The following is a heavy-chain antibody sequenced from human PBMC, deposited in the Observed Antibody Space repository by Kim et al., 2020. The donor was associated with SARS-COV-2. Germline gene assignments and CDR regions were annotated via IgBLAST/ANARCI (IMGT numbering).Heavy chain of an antibody. Sequence: SETLSLTCAVYGGSFSGYYWSWIRQPPGKGLEWIGEINHSGSTNYNPSLKSRVTILVDTSKNQFSLKLSSVTAADTAAYYCAIGHPTTVTTLYGIDVWG. CDR3: AIGHPTTVTTLYGIDV. D-gene: IGHD4-17*01. J-gene: IGHJ6*02. CDR2: INHSGST. CDR1: GGSFSGYY. V-gene: IGHV4-34*01.